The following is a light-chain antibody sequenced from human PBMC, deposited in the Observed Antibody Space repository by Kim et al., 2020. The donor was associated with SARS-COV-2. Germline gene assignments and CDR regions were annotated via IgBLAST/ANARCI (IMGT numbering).Light chain of an antibody. V-gene: IGLV1-51*01. CDR2: DNN. Sequence: QSALTQPPSVSAAPGQRVTISCSGSSANIGNNYVSWYQQVPGTAPKLLIYDNNKRPSGIPDRFSGSKSGTSATLVITGLQTGDEADYYCGTWDSSLGIFGGGTQLTVL. CDR1: SANIGNNY. J-gene: IGLJ2*01. CDR3: GTWDSSLGI.